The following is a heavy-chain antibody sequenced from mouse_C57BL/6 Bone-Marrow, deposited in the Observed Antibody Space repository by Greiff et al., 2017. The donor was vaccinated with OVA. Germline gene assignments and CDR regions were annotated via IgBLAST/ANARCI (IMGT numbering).Heavy chain of an antibody. V-gene: IGHV14-1*01. D-gene: IGHD2-2*01. J-gene: IGHJ2*01. CDR3: TSYGYDGGVFDY. CDR2: IDPEDGDT. CDR1: GFNIKDYY. Sequence: EVQLQQSGAELVRPGASVKLSCTASGFNIKDYYMHWVKQRPEQGLEWIGRIDPEDGDTEYAPKFQGKATMTADTSSNTAYLQLSSLTSEDTAVYYCTSYGYDGGVFDYWGQGTTLTVSS.